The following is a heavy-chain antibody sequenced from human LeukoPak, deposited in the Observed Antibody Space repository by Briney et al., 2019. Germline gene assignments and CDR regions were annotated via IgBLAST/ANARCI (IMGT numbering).Heavy chain of an antibody. D-gene: IGHD3-10*01. V-gene: IGHV4-59*01. CDR2: IYYSGST. CDR3: ARVNMVRGVIIRAFYY. Sequence: SETLSLTCTVSGGSISSYYWGWIRQPPGKGLEWIGYIYYSGSTNYNPSLKSRVTISVDTSKNQFSLKLSSVTAADTAVYYCARVNMVRGVIIRAFYYWGQGTLVTVSS. CDR1: GGSISSYY. J-gene: IGHJ4*02.